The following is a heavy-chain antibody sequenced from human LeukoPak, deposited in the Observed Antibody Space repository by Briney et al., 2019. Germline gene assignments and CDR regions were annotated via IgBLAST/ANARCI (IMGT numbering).Heavy chain of an antibody. CDR3: ARIYCSGGSCYGGLDY. CDR1: GFTLSAYA. CDR2: LSYDGGSD. J-gene: IGHJ4*02. D-gene: IGHD2-15*01. V-gene: IGHV3-30-3*01. Sequence: GSLRLSCAASGFTLSAYAMHWVRQAPGKGLEWLAVLSYDGGSDFYAESVRGRFTISRDSSRNTLYLQMNSLRTEDTALYYCARIYCSGGSCYGGLDYWGQGTLVTVSS.